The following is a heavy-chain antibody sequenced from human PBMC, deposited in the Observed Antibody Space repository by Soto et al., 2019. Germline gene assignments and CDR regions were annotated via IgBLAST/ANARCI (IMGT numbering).Heavy chain of an antibody. V-gene: IGHV3-30-3*01. CDR2: ISYDGSTK. CDR1: GFTFSSYA. CDR3: TTDGVAVAGTDY. D-gene: IGHD6-19*01. Sequence: QVQLVESGGGVVQPGRSLRLSCAASGFTFSSYAMHLVRQAPGKGLEWVAVISYDGSTKYYAESVKGRFTISRDNSKNTLYLQMNSLKAEDTAVYYCTTDGVAVAGTDYWGQGTLVTVSS. J-gene: IGHJ4*02.